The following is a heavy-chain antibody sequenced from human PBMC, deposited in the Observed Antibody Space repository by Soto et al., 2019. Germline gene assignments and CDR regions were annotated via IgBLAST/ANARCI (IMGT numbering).Heavy chain of an antibody. D-gene: IGHD3-22*01. Sequence: SETLSLTCTVSGVSIISYYWSWILQPPGKGLEWIGYIYYSGNTNYNPSLKSRVTISVDTSKNQFSLKLSSVTAADTAVYYCGREPMTMIGLNWFDPWGQGTLGTGSS. V-gene: IGHV4-59*01. CDR3: GREPMTMIGLNWFDP. CDR2: IYYSGNT. J-gene: IGHJ5*02. CDR1: GVSIISYY.